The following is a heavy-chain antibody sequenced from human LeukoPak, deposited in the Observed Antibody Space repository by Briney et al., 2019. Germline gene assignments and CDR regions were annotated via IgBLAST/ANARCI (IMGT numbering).Heavy chain of an antibody. V-gene: IGHV4-30-4*08. CDR2: MYYSGST. CDR1: GGSISSGDYY. D-gene: IGHD3-22*01. CDR3: ARVALVVSWFDP. Sequence: SQTLSLTCTVSGGSISSGDYYWSWIRQPPGKGLEWIGYMYYSGSTYSNPSLRSRVTISVDTSKNQFLLKLSSVPAAATAVYYCARVALVVSWFDPWGQGTLVTVSS. J-gene: IGHJ5*02.